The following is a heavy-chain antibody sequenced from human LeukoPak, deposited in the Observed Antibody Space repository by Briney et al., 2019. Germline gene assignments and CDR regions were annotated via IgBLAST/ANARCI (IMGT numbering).Heavy chain of an antibody. CDR3: ARHQIVGATRSPFDY. Sequence: GESLKISCKGSGYSFTSYWINWVRQMPGKGLEWMGRIDPSDSYTNYSPSFEGHVTISADKSISTAYLQWSSLKASDTAMYYCARHQIVGATRSPFDYWGQGTLVTVSS. CDR1: GYSFTSYW. CDR2: IDPSDSYT. D-gene: IGHD1-26*01. J-gene: IGHJ4*02. V-gene: IGHV5-10-1*01.